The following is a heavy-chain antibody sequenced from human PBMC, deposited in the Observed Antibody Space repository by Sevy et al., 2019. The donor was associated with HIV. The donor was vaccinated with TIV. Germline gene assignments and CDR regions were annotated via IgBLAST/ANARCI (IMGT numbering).Heavy chain of an antibody. CDR2: ISYDGSNK. J-gene: IGHJ4*02. V-gene: IGHV3-30*18. D-gene: IGHD5-12*01. CDR3: AKALSRGYDFGVLEY. CDR1: GFTFSSYG. Sequence: GGSLRLSCAASGFTFSSYGMHWVRQAPGKGLEWVAVISYDGSNKYYADSVKGRFTISRDNSKNTLYLQMNSLRAEDTAVYYCAKALSRGYDFGVLEYWGQGTLVTVSS.